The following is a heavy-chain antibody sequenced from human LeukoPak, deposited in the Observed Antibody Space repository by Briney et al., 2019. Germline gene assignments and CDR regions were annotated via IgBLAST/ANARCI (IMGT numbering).Heavy chain of an antibody. J-gene: IGHJ1*01. CDR3: ATPATVVTLYFQH. Sequence: RASVKVSCKASGYTFTGYYMHWVRQAPGQGLEWMGWINPNSGGTNYAQKFQGRVTMTRDTSISTAYMELSRLRSDDTAVYYCATPATVVTLYFQHWGQGTLVTVSS. CDR2: INPNSGGT. V-gene: IGHV1-2*02. D-gene: IGHD4-23*01. CDR1: GYTFTGYY.